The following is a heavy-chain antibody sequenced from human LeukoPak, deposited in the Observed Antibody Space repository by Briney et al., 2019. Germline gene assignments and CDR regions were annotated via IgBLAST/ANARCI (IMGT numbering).Heavy chain of an antibody. CDR2: ISTTSTYT. CDR3: ASVTMVRGPHFDY. D-gene: IGHD3-10*01. V-gene: IGHV3-21*01. Sequence: GGSLRLSCAASGFTFSTSSMYWVRQAPGKGLEWVSSISTTSTYTLYAESVRGRFTISRDNAKNSLYLQLNSLRAEDTAVYYCASVTMVRGPHFDYWGQGTLVTVSS. CDR1: GFTFSTSS. J-gene: IGHJ4*02.